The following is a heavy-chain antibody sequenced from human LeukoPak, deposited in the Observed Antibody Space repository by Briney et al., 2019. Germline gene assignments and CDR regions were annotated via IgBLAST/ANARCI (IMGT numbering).Heavy chain of an antibody. J-gene: IGHJ4*02. V-gene: IGHV3-23*01. CDR3: AKRGDRSGWSYYFDY. CDR1: GFTFSSYS. CDR2: ISGSGSST. D-gene: IGHD6-19*01. Sequence: PGGSLRLSCAASGFTFSSYSMSWVRQAPGKGLEWVSGISGSGSSTYYADSVKGRFTISRDNSKNTLYLQMNSLRAEDTAVYYCAKRGDRSGWSYYFDYWGQGTLVTVSS.